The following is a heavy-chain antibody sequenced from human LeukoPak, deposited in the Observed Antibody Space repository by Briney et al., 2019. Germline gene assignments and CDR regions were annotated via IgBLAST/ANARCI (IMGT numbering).Heavy chain of an antibody. CDR3: ANAIVVAGTGFGY. CDR1: GFTFSSYA. V-gene: IGHV3-23*01. D-gene: IGHD6-19*01. Sequence: GGSLRLSCAASGFTFSSYAMSWVRQAPGKGLEWVSAISGSGGSTYYADSVKGRFTISRDNSKSTLYLQMNSLRAEDTAVYYCANAIVVAGTGFGYWGQGTLVTVSS. J-gene: IGHJ4*02. CDR2: ISGSGGST.